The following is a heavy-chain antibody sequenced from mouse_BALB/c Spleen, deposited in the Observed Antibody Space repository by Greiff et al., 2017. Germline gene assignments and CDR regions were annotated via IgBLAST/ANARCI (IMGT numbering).Heavy chain of an antibody. D-gene: IGHD2-10*01. CDR1: GYAFSSYW. CDR3: ARSCYGNRYYFDY. J-gene: IGHJ2*01. Sequence: QVQLQQSGAELVRPGSSVKISCKASGYAFSSYWMNWVKQRPGKGLEWIGQIYPGDGDTNYNGKFKGKATLTADKSSSTAYMQLSSLTSEDSAVYFCARSCYGNRYYFDYWGQGTTLTVSS. V-gene: IGHV1-80*01. CDR2: IYPGDGDT.